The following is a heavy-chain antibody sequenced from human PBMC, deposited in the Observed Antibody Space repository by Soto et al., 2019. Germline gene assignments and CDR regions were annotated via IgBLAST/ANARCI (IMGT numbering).Heavy chain of an antibody. CDR3: ARASEPRIDYYYYYGMDV. CDR1: GSTFSSYA. CDR2: ISYDGSNK. D-gene: IGHD2-15*01. J-gene: IGHJ6*02. Sequence: GGSLRLSCAASGSTFSSYAMHWVRQAPGKGLEWVAVISYDGSNKYYADSVKGRFTISRDNSKNTLYLQMNSLRAEDTAVYYCARASEPRIDYYYYYGMDVWGQGTTVTVSS. V-gene: IGHV3-30-3*01.